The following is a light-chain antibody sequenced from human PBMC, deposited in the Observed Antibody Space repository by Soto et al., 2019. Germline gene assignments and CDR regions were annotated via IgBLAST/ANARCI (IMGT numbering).Light chain of an antibody. Sequence: EIVMTQSPATLSVSPGERATLSCRASQSVSNNLAWYQQKPGQAPRLLIYRVSTRATGIPARFSGSESGTDFTLTISSLRSEDFAVYYCQQHNSWPLTFGGGTKVDIK. CDR1: QSVSNN. CDR2: RVS. J-gene: IGKJ4*01. V-gene: IGKV3-15*01. CDR3: QQHNSWPLT.